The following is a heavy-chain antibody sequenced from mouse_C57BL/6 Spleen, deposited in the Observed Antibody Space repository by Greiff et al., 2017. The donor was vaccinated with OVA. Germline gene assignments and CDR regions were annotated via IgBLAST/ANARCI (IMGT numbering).Heavy chain of an antibody. CDR2: IYPGDGDT. V-gene: IGHV1-82*01. CDR3: ARGYYDYDKLYWYFDV. J-gene: IGHJ1*03. Sequence: QVQLQQSGPELVKPGASVKISCKASGYAFSSSWMNWVKQRPGKGLEWIGRIYPGDGDTNSNGKFKGKATLTADKSSSTAYMQLSSLTSEDSAVYLCARGYYDYDKLYWYFDVWGTGTTVTVSS. CDR1: GYAFSSSW. D-gene: IGHD2-4*01.